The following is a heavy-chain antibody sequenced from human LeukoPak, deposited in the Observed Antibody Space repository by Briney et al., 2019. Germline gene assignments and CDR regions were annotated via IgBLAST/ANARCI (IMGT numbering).Heavy chain of an antibody. CDR2: ISGSDGST. CDR1: GFIFSNYG. J-gene: IGHJ4*02. D-gene: IGHD6-19*01. V-gene: IGHV3-23*01. CDR3: AKHGSAWFLFDY. Sequence: GGSLRLSCAGSGFIFSNYGMSWVRQAPGKGLEWVSTISGSDGSTYYADSVKGRFTISRDNSKNTLYLQMNSLRAEDTAVYYCAKHGSAWFLFDYWGQGTLLTVSS.